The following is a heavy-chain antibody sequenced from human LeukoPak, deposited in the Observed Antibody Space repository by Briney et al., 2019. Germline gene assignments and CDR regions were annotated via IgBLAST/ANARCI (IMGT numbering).Heavy chain of an antibody. Sequence: ASVKVSCKASGYTFTSYYMHWVRQAPGQGLEWMGIINPSGGSTSYAQKFQGRVTMTRDTSTSTVYMELRSLRSDDTAVYYCARDSRPGSEWELLPPFDYWGQGTLVTVSS. CDR3: ARDSRPGSEWELLPPFDY. CDR2: INPSGGST. D-gene: IGHD1-26*01. CDR1: GYTFTSYY. J-gene: IGHJ4*02. V-gene: IGHV1-46*01.